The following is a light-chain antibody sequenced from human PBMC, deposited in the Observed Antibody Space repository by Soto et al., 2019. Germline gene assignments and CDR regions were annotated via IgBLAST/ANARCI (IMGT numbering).Light chain of an antibody. J-gene: IGKJ2*01. CDR1: QSLLHRNGKNY. CDR3: MQALQTPS. V-gene: IGKV2-28*01. CDR2: LGS. Sequence: DVVMTQSPLSLPVTHGEPASISCRSSQSLLHRNGKNYLDWYLQKPGQSPQLLIYLGSNRASGVPDRFSGSESGTDFTLKISRVEAEDVGVYYCMQALQTPSFGQGTKLEIK.